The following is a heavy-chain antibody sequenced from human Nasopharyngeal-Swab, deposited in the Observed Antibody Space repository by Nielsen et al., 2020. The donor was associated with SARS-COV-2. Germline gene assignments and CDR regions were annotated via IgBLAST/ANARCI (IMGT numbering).Heavy chain of an antibody. CDR1: GSSFTSYW. J-gene: IGHJ6*02. CDR2: IDPSDSYT. CDR3: ARRVTYYYGSGSSDYGMDV. D-gene: IGHD3-10*01. V-gene: IGHV5-10-1*01. Sequence: GESLKISCQGSGSSFTSYWISWVRQMPGKGLEWMGRIDPSDSYTNYSPSFQGHVTISADKSISTAYLQWSSLKASDTAMYYCARRVTYYYGSGSSDYGMDVWGQGTTVTVSS.